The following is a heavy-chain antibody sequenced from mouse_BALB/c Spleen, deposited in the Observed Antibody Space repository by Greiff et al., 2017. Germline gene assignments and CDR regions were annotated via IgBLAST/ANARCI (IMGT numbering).Heavy chain of an antibody. CDR1: GFTFSSYT. J-gene: IGHJ2*01. D-gene: IGHD2-12*01. Sequence: DVKLVESGGGLVKPGGSLKLSCAASGFTFSSYTMSWVRQTPEKRLEWVATISSGGSYTYYPDSVKGRFTISRDNAKNTLYLQMSSLKSEDTAMYYCTSSYYNDYWGQGTTLTVSS. CDR3: TSSYYNDY. V-gene: IGHV5-6-4*01. CDR2: ISSGGSYT.